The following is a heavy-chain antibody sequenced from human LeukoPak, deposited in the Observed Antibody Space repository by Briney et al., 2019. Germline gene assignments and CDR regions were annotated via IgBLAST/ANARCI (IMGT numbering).Heavy chain of an antibody. CDR1: GGSISNYY. D-gene: IGHD3-16*01. V-gene: IGHV4-59*01. CDR3: ARSSYTLTATGTATGYFNY. Sequence: PSETLSLTCTVSGGSISNYYWSWIRQPPGKGLEWIGYIYYSGSTNYNPSLKSRVTISVDPSKNQFSLKLTSVTAADTAVYYCARSSYTLTATGTATGYFNYWGQGTLVTVSS. CDR2: IYYSGST. J-gene: IGHJ4*02.